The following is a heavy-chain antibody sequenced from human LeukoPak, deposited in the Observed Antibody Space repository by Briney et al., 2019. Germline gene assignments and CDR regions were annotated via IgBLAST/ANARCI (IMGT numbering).Heavy chain of an antibody. CDR3: VRDKYSGGWYYFDY. Sequence: GGSLRLSCAASGFTFSSYWMSWVRQAPGKGRAWVANIKQDGSEKYYVDSVKGRFTISRDNAKNSLYLQMNSLRVEDTAVYYCVRDKYSGGWYYFDYWGQGTLVTVSS. CDR2: IKQDGSEK. D-gene: IGHD6-19*01. J-gene: IGHJ4*02. V-gene: IGHV3-7*01. CDR1: GFTFSSYW.